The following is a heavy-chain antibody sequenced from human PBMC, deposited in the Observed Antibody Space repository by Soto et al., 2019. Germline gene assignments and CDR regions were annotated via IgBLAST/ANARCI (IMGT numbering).Heavy chain of an antibody. J-gene: IGHJ4*02. V-gene: IGHV1-18*04. Sequence: QVHLVQSGAVVENPGASVKVSCKASGYTFTNFGINWVRQAPGQGLEWMGWITPYNGNANYPQKHQDRLTITTDTSTNTSYLEPRSLRSDDTAVYFCARALMFSGAHNDYWGQGTRVTVSS. CDR3: ARALMFSGAHNDY. D-gene: IGHD1-26*01. CDR1: GYTFTNFG. CDR2: ITPYNGNA.